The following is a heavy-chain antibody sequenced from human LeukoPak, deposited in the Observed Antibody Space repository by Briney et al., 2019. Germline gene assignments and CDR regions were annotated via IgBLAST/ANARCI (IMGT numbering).Heavy chain of an antibody. CDR2: IYTSGTT. Sequence: KPSETLSLTCTVSGGSINSYYWSWIRQPAGKGLEWIGRIYTSGTTSFNPSLESRVTMSVDTSKNQFSLKLNSVTAADTAVYYCARGGVFMAAGTFDYWGQGILVTVSS. V-gene: IGHV4-4*07. J-gene: IGHJ4*02. CDR3: ARGGVFMAAGTFDY. D-gene: IGHD6-13*01. CDR1: GGSINSYY.